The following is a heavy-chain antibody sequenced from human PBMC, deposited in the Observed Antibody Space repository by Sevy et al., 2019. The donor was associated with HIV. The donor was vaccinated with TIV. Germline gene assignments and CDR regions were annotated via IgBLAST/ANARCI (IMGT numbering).Heavy chain of an antibody. CDR3: ARGIFGSGSRLGLGY. V-gene: IGHV3-7*03. J-gene: IGHJ4*02. CDR2: MRQDGRET. Sequence: GGSLRLSCEASGFSFSEYWMTWVRQAPGKGLEWVANMRQDGRETYYVDSVKGRLTVSRDNAKNSLWLQMNSLRAEDTAVYYCARGIFGSGSRLGLGYWGQGTLVTVSS. CDR1: GFSFSEYW. D-gene: IGHD3-10*01.